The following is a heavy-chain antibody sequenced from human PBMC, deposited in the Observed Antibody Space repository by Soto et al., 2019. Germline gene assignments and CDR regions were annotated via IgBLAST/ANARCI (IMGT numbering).Heavy chain of an antibody. J-gene: IGHJ4*02. D-gene: IGHD3-10*01. CDR2: ISYDGSNK. CDR1: GLTFSSYG. Sequence: GGSLRLSCAASGLTFSSYGMHWVRQAPGKGLEWVAVISYDGSNKYYADSVKGRFTISRDNSKNTLYLQMNSLRAEDTAVYYCAKVGKALLWFGEFYFDYWGQGTLVTVSS. CDR3: AKVGKALLWFGEFYFDY. V-gene: IGHV3-30*18.